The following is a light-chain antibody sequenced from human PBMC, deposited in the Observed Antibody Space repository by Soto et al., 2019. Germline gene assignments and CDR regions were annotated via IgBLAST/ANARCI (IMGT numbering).Light chain of an antibody. CDR2: VAS. J-gene: IGKJ4*01. CDR3: EQTYSIPLT. Sequence: DIQMTQSPSSLSASVGDRVTITCRARENVNNYLNWYQQKPGKAPNLLIYVASTLQSGVPSRFMGSGSGTDFTLTISSLQPEDFGTYYCEQTYSIPLTFGGVTKVEI. V-gene: IGKV1-39*01. CDR1: ENVNNY.